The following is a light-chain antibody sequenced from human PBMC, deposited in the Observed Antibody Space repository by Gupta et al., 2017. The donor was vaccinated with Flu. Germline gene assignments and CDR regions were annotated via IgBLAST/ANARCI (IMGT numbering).Light chain of an antibody. CDR1: SSDVGSYDL. V-gene: IGLV2-23*01. J-gene: IGLJ3*02. CDR2: EDK. Sequence: QSALTQPASMSGSPGQSITISCTGTSSDVGSYDLVSWYQQYPGKAPKVIICEDKERPSGLSSRFSGSKSGNTASLTISGLQAEDEADYYCCSYAGSSTWVFGGGTKLTVL. CDR3: CSYAGSSTWV.